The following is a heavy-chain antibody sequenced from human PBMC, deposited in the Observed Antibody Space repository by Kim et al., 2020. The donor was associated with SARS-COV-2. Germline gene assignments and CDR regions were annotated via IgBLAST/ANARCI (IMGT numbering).Heavy chain of an antibody. Sequence: SETLSLTCTVSGGSISSYYWSWIRQPPGKGLEWIGYIYYSGSTNYNPSLKSRVTISVDTSKNQFSLKLSSVTAADTAVYYCARILIENYDQDYYYMDVWGKGTTVTVSS. CDR1: GGSISSYY. CDR3: ARILIENYDQDYYYMDV. J-gene: IGHJ6*03. V-gene: IGHV4-59*01. CDR2: IYYSGST. D-gene: IGHD1-7*01.